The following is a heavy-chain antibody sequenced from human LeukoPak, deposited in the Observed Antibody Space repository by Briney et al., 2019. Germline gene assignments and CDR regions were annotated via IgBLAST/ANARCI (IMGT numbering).Heavy chain of an antibody. CDR3: ASVAFLGYFDL. CDR2: IYYSGST. J-gene: IGHJ2*01. V-gene: IGHV4-34*01. CDR1: GGSFSGYY. Sequence: SETLSLTCAVYGGSFSGYYWSWIRQPPGKGLEWIGSIYYSGSTYYNPSLKSRVTISVDTSKNQFSLKLSSVTAADTAVYYCASVAFLGYFDLWGRGTLVTVSS.